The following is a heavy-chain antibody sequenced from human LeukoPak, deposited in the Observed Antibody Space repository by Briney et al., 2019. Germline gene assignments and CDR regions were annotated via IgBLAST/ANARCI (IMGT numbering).Heavy chain of an antibody. J-gene: IGHJ6*02. Sequence: GGSLRLSCAASGFSFDDYGLTWVRQAPGKGLEWVSGINWNGDSTDYADSVKGRFTISRDNSKNTLYLQMTSLRAEDAAIYYCAKGMGLAHYYFYGMDVWGQGTTVTVSS. CDR2: INWNGDST. CDR3: AKGMGLAHYYFYGMDV. CDR1: GFSFDDYG. D-gene: IGHD6-19*01. V-gene: IGHV3-20*04.